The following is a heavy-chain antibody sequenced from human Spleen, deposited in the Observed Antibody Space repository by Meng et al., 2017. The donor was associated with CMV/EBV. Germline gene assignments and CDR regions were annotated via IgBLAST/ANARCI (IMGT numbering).Heavy chain of an antibody. V-gene: IGHV1-2*02. D-gene: IGHD6-13*01. J-gene: IGHJ6*02. CDR1: GYTFTSYY. CDR3: ARTRPVAAAGTGGMDV. CDR2: INPNNGGT. Sequence: ASVKVSCKASGYTFTSYYIHWVRQAPGQGLEWMGWINPNNGGTNYAQKFQGRVTMTRDTSISTAYMELSRLRSDDTAVYYCARTRPVAAAGTGGMDVWGQGTTVTVSS.